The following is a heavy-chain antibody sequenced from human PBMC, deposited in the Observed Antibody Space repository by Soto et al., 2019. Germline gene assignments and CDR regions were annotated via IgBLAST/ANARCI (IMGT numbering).Heavy chain of an antibody. CDR1: GGSLRSATYY. CDR2: FYHSGST. D-gene: IGHD1-1*01. Sequence: SETLSLTCAVSGGSLRSATYYWSWIRQHPGKGLEWIGYFYHSGSTHYKPSLRSRVTISLDTSKNQFSLNLRSVTDADTAIYYCAREETGNDALDIWGQGTLVTVSS. CDR3: AREETGNDALDI. J-gene: IGHJ3*02. V-gene: IGHV4-31*11.